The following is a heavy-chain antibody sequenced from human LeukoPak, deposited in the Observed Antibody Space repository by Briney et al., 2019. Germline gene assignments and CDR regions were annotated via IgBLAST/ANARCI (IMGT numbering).Heavy chain of an antibody. Sequence: SETLSLTCTVSGGSISSYYWSWIRQPPGKGLEWIGYIYYSGSTNYNPSLKSRVTISVDTSKNQFSLKLSSVTAADTAVYYCARVLRVIGSPPVPLDVWGKGTTVTVSS. J-gene: IGHJ6*04. CDR2: IYYSGST. D-gene: IGHD3-9*01. CDR3: ARVLRVIGSPPVPLDV. V-gene: IGHV4-59*01. CDR1: GGSISSYY.